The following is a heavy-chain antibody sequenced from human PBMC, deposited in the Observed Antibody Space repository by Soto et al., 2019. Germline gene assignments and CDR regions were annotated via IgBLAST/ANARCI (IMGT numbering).Heavy chain of an antibody. CDR3: ASHRYQLLSYYYYYGMDV. D-gene: IGHD2-2*01. CDR1: CGSISSSNW. J-gene: IGHJ6*02. CDR2: IYHSGST. Sequence: SETLSLTCAVSCGSISSSNWWSWVRKPPGKGLEWIGEIYHSGSTNYNPSLKSRVTISVDKSKNQSSLKLSSVTAADTAVYYCASHRYQLLSYYYYYGMDVWGQGTTVT. V-gene: IGHV4-4*02.